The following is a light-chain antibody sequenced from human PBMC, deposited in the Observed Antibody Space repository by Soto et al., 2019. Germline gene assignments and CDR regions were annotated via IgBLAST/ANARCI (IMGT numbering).Light chain of an antibody. V-gene: IGLV2-8*01. CDR1: SSDVGAYIF. CDR3: VSFAGGTYV. CDR2: DVN. Sequence: QSALTQPRSASGSPGQSVTISCTGTSSDVGAYIFVSWYQQYPGKAPKLMVYDVNRRPPGVPDRFFGSKSGNTASLTVSGLQAEDEADYYCVSFAGGTYVFGTGTKVTV. J-gene: IGLJ1*01.